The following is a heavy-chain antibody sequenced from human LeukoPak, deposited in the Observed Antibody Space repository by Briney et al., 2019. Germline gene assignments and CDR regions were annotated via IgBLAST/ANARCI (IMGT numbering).Heavy chain of an antibody. CDR2: ITGSGGRT. CDR3: SRGSGYTYSFTGRERTKSRLDY. J-gene: IGHJ4*02. V-gene: IGHV3-23*01. CDR1: GGSFSGYY. D-gene: IGHD5-18*01. Sequence: ETLSLTCAVYGGSFSGYYWSWIRQPPGKGLEWVSAITGSGGRTYYADSVKGRFTISRDNSKNTLYLQMNSLRAEDTALYYCSRGSGYTYSFTGRERTKSRLDYWGQGTLVTVSS.